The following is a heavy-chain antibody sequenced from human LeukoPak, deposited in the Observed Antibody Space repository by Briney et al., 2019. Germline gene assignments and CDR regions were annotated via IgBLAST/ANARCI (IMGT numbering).Heavy chain of an antibody. CDR2: IYHNGNT. CDR3: ARLSITMILVVITEYYFDY. CDR1: GYSISSGYY. J-gene: IGHJ4*02. Sequence: SSQTLSLTCAVSGYSISSGYYWGWILQPPGKGLEWIGSIYHNGNTYYNPSLKSRVTISVDTSKNQFSLKLSSVTAADTAVYYCARLSITMILVVITEYYFDYWGQGTLVTVSS. D-gene: IGHD3-22*01. V-gene: IGHV4-38-2*01.